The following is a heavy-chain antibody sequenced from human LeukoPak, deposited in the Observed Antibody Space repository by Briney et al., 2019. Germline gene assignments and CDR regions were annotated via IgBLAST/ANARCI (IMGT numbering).Heavy chain of an antibody. V-gene: IGHV1-46*01. J-gene: IGHJ4*02. CDR2: INPSGGST. CDR3: AREDYGDPEYYFDY. CDR1: GYTFTSYY. Sequence: ASVKVSCKASGYTFTSYYMHWVRQAPGQGLEWMGIINPSGGSTSYAQKFQGRVTITRDTSASTAYMELSSLRSEDTAVYYCAREDYGDPEYYFDYWGQGTLVTVSS. D-gene: IGHD4-17*01.